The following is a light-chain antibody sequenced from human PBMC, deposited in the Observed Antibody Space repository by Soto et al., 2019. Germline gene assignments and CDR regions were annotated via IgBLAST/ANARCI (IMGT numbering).Light chain of an antibody. J-gene: IGLJ1*01. Sequence: QSVLTQPPSGSGAPGQRVTISCTGSSSNIGAGYDVHWYQQRPGTAPKLLIFGNINRPSGVPDRFSGSKSGTSASLAITGLQAEDEGDYYCQSYDSTLGARYVFGTGTKLTVL. CDR3: QSYDSTLGARYV. V-gene: IGLV1-40*01. CDR2: GNI. CDR1: SSNIGAGYD.